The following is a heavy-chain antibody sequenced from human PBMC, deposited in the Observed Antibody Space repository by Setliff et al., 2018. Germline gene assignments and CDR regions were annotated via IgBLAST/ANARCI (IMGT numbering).Heavy chain of an antibody. CDR2: FRPSGKT. Sequence: PSETLSLTCAVSGSAISSGHYWGWIRQPPGMGLEWIGSFRPSGKTYYNPSLNSRVTISVDTSKKQFSLKVTSVTAADTAVYYCVRDAGDGYGVDAYAGGGFDFWGQGTMVTVSS. CDR1: GSAISSGHY. CDR3: VRDAGDGYGVDAYAGGGFDF. J-gene: IGHJ3*01. D-gene: IGHD4-17*01. V-gene: IGHV4-38-2*02.